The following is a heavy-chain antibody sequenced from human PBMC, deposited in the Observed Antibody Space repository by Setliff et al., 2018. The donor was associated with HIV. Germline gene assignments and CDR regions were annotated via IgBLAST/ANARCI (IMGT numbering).Heavy chain of an antibody. D-gene: IGHD2-2*01. Sequence: GASVKVSCKASGGTFGSYAISWVRQAPGQGLEWMGGIIPIFGTANYAQKFQGRVTITADESTSTAYMELSSLRSEDTAVYYCARSRDIVVVPAAPRGAFDIWGQGTMVTVSS. J-gene: IGHJ3*02. CDR2: IIPIFGTA. V-gene: IGHV1-69*13. CDR3: ARSRDIVVVPAAPRGAFDI. CDR1: GGTFGSYA.